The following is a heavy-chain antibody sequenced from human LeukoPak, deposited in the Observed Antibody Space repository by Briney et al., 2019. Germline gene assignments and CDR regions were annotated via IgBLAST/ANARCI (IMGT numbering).Heavy chain of an antibody. V-gene: IGHV3-23*01. J-gene: IGHJ4*02. CDR1: GFTFSSYA. CDR2: ISGSGGST. Sequence: PGGSLRLSCAASGFTFSSYAMSWVRQAPGKGLEWVSAISGSGGSTYYADSVKGRFTISRDNSKNTLYLQMNSLRAEDTAVYNCAKGWVKYTAMVGGGDYWGQGTLVTVSS. D-gene: IGHD5-18*01. CDR3: AKGWVKYTAMVGGGDY.